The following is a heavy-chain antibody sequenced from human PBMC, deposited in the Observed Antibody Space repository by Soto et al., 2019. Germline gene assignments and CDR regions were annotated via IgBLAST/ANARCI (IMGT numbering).Heavy chain of an antibody. CDR3: AIDIAGAGGNSLDPPTFYY. D-gene: IGHD2-21*02. CDR1: GGTFSSYA. V-gene: IGHV1-69*13. Sequence: SVKVACKASGGTFSSYAISWVRQAPGQGLEWMGGIIPIFGTANYAQKFQGRVTITADESTSTAYMELSSLRSEDTAVYYCAIDIAGAGGNSLDPPTFYYWGQGTLVTVSS. J-gene: IGHJ4*02. CDR2: IIPIFGTA.